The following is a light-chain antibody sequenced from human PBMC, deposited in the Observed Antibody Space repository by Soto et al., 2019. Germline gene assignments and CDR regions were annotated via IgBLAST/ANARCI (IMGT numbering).Light chain of an antibody. CDR1: SSDVGGYDY. CDR3: SSYVGTNSYV. J-gene: IGLJ1*01. Sequence: QSALTQPPSASGSLGQSVTISCTGTSSDVGGYDYVSWYKQHPGKAPKLMIYEVSKRPSGVPDRFSGSKSGNTAALTVSGLQAEDEADYYCSSYVGTNSYVFGTGTKLTVL. V-gene: IGLV2-8*01. CDR2: EVS.